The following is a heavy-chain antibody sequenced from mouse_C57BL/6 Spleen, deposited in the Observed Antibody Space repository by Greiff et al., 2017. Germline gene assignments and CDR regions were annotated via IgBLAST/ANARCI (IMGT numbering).Heavy chain of an antibody. J-gene: IGHJ3*01. V-gene: IGHV1-82*01. CDR3: ASSLDDYDERAWFAY. Sequence: QVQLQQSGPELVKPGASVKISCKASGYAFSSSWMNWVKQRPGKGLEWIGRIYPGDGDTNYNGKFKGKATLTADKSSSTAYMQLSSLTSEDSAVYYCASSLDDYDERAWFAYWGQGTLVTVSA. CDR2: IYPGDGDT. CDR1: GYAFSSSW. D-gene: IGHD2-4*01.